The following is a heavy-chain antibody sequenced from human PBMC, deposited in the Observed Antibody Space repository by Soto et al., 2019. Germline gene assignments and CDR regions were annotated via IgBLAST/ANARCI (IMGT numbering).Heavy chain of an antibody. CDR1: GYTLTELS. V-gene: IGHV1-24*01. D-gene: IGHD3-16*02. Sequence: QVELVQSGAEVKKPGASVKVSCKVSGYTLTELSMHWVRQAPGKGLGWMGVFDAEDGAASYAQNFQGRVTRTVDTSTDTAYMEVTSLRSEDTAVYYCATDLFPDYADAWVTFRPADYWGQGTQVTVSS. CDR3: ATDLFPDYADAWVTFRPADY. CDR2: FDAEDGAA. J-gene: IGHJ4*02.